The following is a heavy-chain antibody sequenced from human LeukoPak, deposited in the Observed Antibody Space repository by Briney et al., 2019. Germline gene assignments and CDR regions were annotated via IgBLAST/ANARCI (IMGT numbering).Heavy chain of an antibody. CDR3: ARSPAYCSGSTCYGHNWFDP. J-gene: IGHJ5*02. Sequence: ALVKVSCKASGDTFTSHCIHWVRQAPGQGLEWMGISNPRGGSTSHAQKFQGRVTMTTDTSTSTVYMELSSLRSEDTAVYYCARSPAYCSGSTCYGHNWFDPWGQGTLVTVSS. CDR1: GDTFTSHC. D-gene: IGHD2-15*01. CDR2: SNPRGGST. V-gene: IGHV1-46*01.